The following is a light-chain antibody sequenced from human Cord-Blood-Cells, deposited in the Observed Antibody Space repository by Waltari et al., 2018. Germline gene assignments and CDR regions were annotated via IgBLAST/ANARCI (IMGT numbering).Light chain of an antibody. CDR2: EDN. J-gene: IGLJ3*02. CDR1: SGSIASNY. CDR3: QSYDSSNQV. Sequence: NFMLTQPHSVSESPGKTVTISCTGSSGSIASNYVQWYQQRPGSAPTTVIYEDNQRPSGVPDRFSGSIDSSSNSVSLTISGLKTEDEADYYCQSYDSSNQVFGGGTKLTVL. V-gene: IGLV6-57*02.